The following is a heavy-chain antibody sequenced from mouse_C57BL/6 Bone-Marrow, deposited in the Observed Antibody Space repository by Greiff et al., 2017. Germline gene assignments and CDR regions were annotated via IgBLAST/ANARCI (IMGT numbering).Heavy chain of an antibody. CDR1: GYTFTSYW. CDR2: IDPSDSYT. J-gene: IGHJ3*01. V-gene: IGHV1-59*01. CDR3: ARLFAY. Sequence: QVQLQQPGAELVRPGTSVKLSCKASGYTFTSYWMHWVKQRPGQGLEWIGVIDPSDSYTNYNQKFKGKATLTVDTSSSTAYMQLSSLPSEDSAVYYCARLFAYWGQGTLVTVSA.